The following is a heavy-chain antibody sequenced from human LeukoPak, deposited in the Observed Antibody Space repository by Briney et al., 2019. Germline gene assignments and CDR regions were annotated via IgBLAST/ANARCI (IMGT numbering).Heavy chain of an antibody. V-gene: IGHV1-2*02. J-gene: IGHJ3*01. CDR3: ARGAGPKAFDV. CDR1: GYTFTGNH. Sequence: EASVKVSCKASGYTFTGNHLHWVRQPPGQGLEWMGWINPNKGGTSFAQNFQGRVTLTRDTSISTAYMELSTLRSDDTAVYYCARGAGPKAFDVWGQGTMVTVST. CDR2: INPNKGGT.